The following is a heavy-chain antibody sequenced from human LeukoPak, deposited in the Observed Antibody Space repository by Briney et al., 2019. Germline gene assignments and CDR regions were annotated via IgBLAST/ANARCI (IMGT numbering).Heavy chain of an antibody. Sequence: GASVKVSCKASGYTFTSYGISWVRQAPGQGLEWMGWISAYNGNTNYAQKLQGRVTMTTDTSTSTAYMELRSLRSDDTAVYYCARISLVTPEGPLLKVFDYWGQGTLVTVSS. CDR1: GYTFTSYG. J-gene: IGHJ4*02. V-gene: IGHV1-18*01. CDR2: ISAYNGNT. CDR3: ARISLVTPEGPLLKVFDY. D-gene: IGHD4-23*01.